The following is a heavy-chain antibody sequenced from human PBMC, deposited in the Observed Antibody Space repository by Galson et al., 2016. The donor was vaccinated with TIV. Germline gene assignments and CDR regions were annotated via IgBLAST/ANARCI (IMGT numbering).Heavy chain of an antibody. J-gene: IGHJ4*02. CDR3: ARLAPCGGDCYFFDD. D-gene: IGHD2-21*01. V-gene: IGHV1-18*01. Sequence: SVKVSCKAPGYTLSSYSISWVRQAPGQGLEWMGWISGYNGNKNYAPKFQGRVTMTRNTSLSTAYLELSSLRSEDTAVYYCARLAPCGGDCYFFDDWGQGTLVTVSS. CDR2: ISGYNGNK. CDR1: GYTLSSYS.